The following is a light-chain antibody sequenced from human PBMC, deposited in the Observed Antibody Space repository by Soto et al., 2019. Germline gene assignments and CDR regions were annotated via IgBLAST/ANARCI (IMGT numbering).Light chain of an antibody. Sequence: QSALTQPASVSGSPGQSITISCTGTSSDVGGYNYVSWYQHHLGKAPKLMIYEVRNRPSGLSNRFSGSKSGNTASLTISGLQAEDEADYYCSSYTRSSTLVFGGGTKLTVL. V-gene: IGLV2-14*01. CDR3: SSYTRSSTLV. CDR2: EVR. J-gene: IGLJ2*01. CDR1: SSDVGGYNY.